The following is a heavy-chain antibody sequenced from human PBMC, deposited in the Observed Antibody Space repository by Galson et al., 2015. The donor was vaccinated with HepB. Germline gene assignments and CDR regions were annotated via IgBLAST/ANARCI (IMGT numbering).Heavy chain of an antibody. J-gene: IGHJ6*02. CDR3: AKGGSFDDNGYLRPHYYYGMDV. V-gene: IGHV1-24*01. Sequence: SCKVSGYSLTESSMHWVRQVPGKGLEWMGTFDPEDGATVYAQHFQGRVAMTEDTSTDTAYMELSSLRSEDTAVYYCAKGGSFDDNGYLRPHYYYGMDVWGQGTTVTVSS. CDR1: GYSLTESS. CDR2: FDPEDGAT. D-gene: IGHD2-8*01.